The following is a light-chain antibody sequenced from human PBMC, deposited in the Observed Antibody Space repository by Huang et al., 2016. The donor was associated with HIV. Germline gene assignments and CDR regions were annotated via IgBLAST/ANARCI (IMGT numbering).Light chain of an antibody. J-gene: IGKJ4*01. Sequence: EIVMTHSPDTLSVSQGQRVTLSCRASQSVNTNLAWYQQKPGQAPRLLIFGASTRATGIPARFTGSGSGTEFTLTISSLQSEDFAVYFCQQYNNWPLFGGGTKVEIK. V-gene: IGKV3-15*01. CDR1: QSVNTN. CDR2: GAS. CDR3: QQYNNWPL.